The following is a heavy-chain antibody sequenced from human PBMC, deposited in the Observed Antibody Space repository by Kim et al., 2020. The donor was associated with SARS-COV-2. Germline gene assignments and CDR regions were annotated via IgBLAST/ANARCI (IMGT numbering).Heavy chain of an antibody. D-gene: IGHD3-10*01. CDR3: AKGTHSGSWLIDF. J-gene: IGHJ4*02. CDR2: ISAANGNT. Sequence: ASVKVSCKTSEYTFRNFAVHWVRQAPVQRPEWLGYISAANGNTGYSQKFQDRVTITRDTSASTTYMELSRLTSEDTAVYYCAKGTHSGSWLIDFWGQGTLVIVSS. CDR1: EYTFRNFA. V-gene: IGHV1-3*01.